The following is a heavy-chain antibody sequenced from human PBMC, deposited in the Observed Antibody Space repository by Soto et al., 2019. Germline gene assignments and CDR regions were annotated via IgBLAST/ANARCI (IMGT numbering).Heavy chain of an antibody. J-gene: IGHJ4*02. Sequence: KASETLSLTCSVSGGAISSGGYYWSWIRQHPGKGLEWIGYIYYSGSTYYNPSLKSRGTISVDTSKNQFSLKLSSVTAADTAVYYCARVRRRPYYFDYWGQGTLVTVSS. V-gene: IGHV4-31*03. CDR1: GGAISSGGYY. CDR3: ARVRRRPYYFDY. CDR2: IYYSGST.